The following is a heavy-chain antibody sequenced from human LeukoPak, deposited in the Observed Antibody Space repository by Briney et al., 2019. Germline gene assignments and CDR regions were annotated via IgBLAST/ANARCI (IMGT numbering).Heavy chain of an antibody. D-gene: IGHD3-22*01. CDR1: GYTFTSYA. CDR3: ARGANLYDSSGYYSLVY. Sequence: ASVKVSCKASGYTFTSYAMHWVRQAPGQRLEWMGWISAGNGNTKYSQKFQGRVTITRDTSASTAYMELSSLRSEDTAVYYCARGANLYDSSGYYSLVYWGQGTLVTVSS. CDR2: ISAGNGNT. V-gene: IGHV1-3*01. J-gene: IGHJ4*02.